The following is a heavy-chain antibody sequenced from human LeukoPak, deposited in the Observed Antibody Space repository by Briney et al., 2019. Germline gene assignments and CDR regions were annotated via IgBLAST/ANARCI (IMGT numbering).Heavy chain of an antibody. J-gene: IGHJ4*02. CDR3: ARHDPIAAALLDY. D-gene: IGHD6-13*01. Sequence: GESLKISCKGSGYSFSNFWIGWVRQMPGKGLEWMGRIDPSDSYTSYSPSFQGHVTISADKSISTAYVQWSSLKASDTAMYYCARHDPIAAALLDYWGQGTLVTVSS. CDR2: IDPSDSYT. CDR1: GYSFSNFW. V-gene: IGHV5-10-1*01.